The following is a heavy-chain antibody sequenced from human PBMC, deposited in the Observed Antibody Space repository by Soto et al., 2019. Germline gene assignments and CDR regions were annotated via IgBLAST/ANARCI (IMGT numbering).Heavy chain of an antibody. D-gene: IGHD3-22*01. J-gene: IGHJ4*02. Sequence: EVQLLESGGDLIQPGGSLRLSCAASGFTFNIYAMPWVRQAPGKGLEWVSAISRYGDFTYYADSVEGRFTISRDNSKNTLYLRMNSLRAEDTAVYYCAKDRYLDHDSRGYLFDNWGQGTLVTVSS. CDR1: GFTFNIYA. V-gene: IGHV3-23*01. CDR3: AKDRYLDHDSRGYLFDN. CDR2: ISRYGDFT.